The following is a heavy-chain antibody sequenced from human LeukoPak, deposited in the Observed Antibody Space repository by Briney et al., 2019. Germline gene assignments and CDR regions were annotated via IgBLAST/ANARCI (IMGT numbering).Heavy chain of an antibody. CDR3: ARGIHIVVVTPPPPLDY. J-gene: IGHJ4*02. CDR1: GYTFTSYY. CDR2: INPSGGST. D-gene: IGHD2-21*02. Sequence: GASVKVSCKASGYTFTSYYMHWVRQAPGQGLEWMGIINPSGGSTSYAQKFQGRVTMTRDMSTSTVYMELSSLRSEDTAVYYCARGIHIVVVTPPPPLDYWGQRTLVTVSS. V-gene: IGHV1-46*01.